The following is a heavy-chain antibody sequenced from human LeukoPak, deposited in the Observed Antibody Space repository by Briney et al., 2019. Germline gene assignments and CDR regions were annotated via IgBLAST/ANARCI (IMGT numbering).Heavy chain of an antibody. CDR1: GGSFRGYY. CDR3: ARGHSSGYYLDY. Sequence: SETLSLTCAVYGGSFRGYYWSWIRQPPGKGLEWIGEINHSGSTNYNPSLKSRVTISVDTSKNQFSLKLSSVTAADTAVYYCARGHSSGYYLDYWGQGTLVTVPS. V-gene: IGHV4-34*01. J-gene: IGHJ4*02. CDR2: INHSGST. D-gene: IGHD3-22*01.